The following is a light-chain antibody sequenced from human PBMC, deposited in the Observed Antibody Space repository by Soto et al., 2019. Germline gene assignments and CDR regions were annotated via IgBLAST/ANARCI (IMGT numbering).Light chain of an antibody. J-gene: IGLJ3*02. CDR2: STN. V-gene: IGLV7-43*01. CDR3: LLCYGGSWV. CDR1: TGAVTSGSF. Sequence: QAVVTQEPSLTVSPGGTVTLTCASSTGAVTSGSFPNWLQQKPGQAPRALIYSTNNKHSWTPARFSGSLLGDKAALTLSGVQPEDEAEYYCLLCYGGSWVFGGGTKLTVL.